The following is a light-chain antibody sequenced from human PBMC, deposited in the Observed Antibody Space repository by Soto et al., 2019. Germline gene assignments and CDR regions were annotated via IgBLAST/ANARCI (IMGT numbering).Light chain of an antibody. CDR1: RSNIGAGYD. V-gene: IGLV1-40*01. CDR2: DNT. J-gene: IGLJ2*01. Sequence: QAVVTQPPSVSGAPGQRVTISCIGSRSNIGAGYDVHWYQQLPGTAPKLLIYDNTNRPSGVPDRFSGSKSGTSASLAITGLQAEDEADDYCQSFDSSLSDSVIFGGGTKVTVL. CDR3: QSFDSSLSDSVI.